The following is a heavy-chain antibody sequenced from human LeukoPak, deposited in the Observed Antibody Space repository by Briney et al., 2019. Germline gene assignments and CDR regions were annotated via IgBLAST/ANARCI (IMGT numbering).Heavy chain of an antibody. CDR1: GFTFSPHY. CDR2: IRNKANGYTT. V-gene: IGHV3-72*01. Sequence: QPGGSLRLSCAASGFTFSPHYMDWVRQSPGQGLEWVGLIRNKANGYTTIYAASVKGRLTISRDDSKNSVYLQMDSLKTEDTAVYYCGDLGSAGTDHWGQGTLVTVSS. J-gene: IGHJ4*02. D-gene: IGHD3-10*01. CDR3: GDLGSAGTDH.